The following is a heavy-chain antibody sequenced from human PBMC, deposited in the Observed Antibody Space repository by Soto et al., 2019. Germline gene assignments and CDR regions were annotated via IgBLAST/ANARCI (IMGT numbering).Heavy chain of an antibody. V-gene: IGHV4-34*01. CDR2: INHSGST. CDR3: ASETYGDYVGYFDY. D-gene: IGHD4-17*01. J-gene: IGHJ4*02. Sequence: SSETLSLTCAVYGGSFSGYYWIWFRKPPGKGLEWIGEINHSGSTNYNPSLKSRVTISVDTSKNQFSLKLSSVTAADTAVYYCASETYGDYVGYFDYWGQGIQVTGS. CDR1: GGSFSGYY.